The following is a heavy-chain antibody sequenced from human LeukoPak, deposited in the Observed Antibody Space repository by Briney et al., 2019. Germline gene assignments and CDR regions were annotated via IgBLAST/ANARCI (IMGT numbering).Heavy chain of an antibody. V-gene: IGHV3-23*01. CDR1: GFTFSSYA. CDR3: AKDAPVNIVVVPAANS. Sequence: GGSLRLSCAASGFTFSSYAMSWVRQAPGKGLAWVSAISGSGGSTYYADSVKGRFTISRDNSKNTLYLQMNSLRAEDTAVYYCAKDAPVNIVVVPAANSWGQGTLVTVSS. D-gene: IGHD2-2*01. CDR2: ISGSGGST. J-gene: IGHJ4*02.